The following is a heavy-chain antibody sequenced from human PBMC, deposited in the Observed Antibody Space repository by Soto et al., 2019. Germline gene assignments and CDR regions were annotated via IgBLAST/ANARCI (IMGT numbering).Heavy chain of an antibody. V-gene: IGHV3-30-3*01. CDR1: GFTFSRYP. CDR2: ISYDGSEK. CDR3: ARALDFWSGYLSD. Sequence: PGGSLRLSCEASGFTFSRYPLHWVRQAPGKGLEWVAVISYDGSEKYPADSVKGRISISRDNSKNTLFMQMNSLRADDTAIYYCARALDFWSGYLSDWGQGTLVTVSS. J-gene: IGHJ4*02. D-gene: IGHD3-3*01.